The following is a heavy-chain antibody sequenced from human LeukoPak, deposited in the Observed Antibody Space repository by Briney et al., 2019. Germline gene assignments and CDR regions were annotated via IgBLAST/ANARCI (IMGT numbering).Heavy chain of an antibody. Sequence: SETLSLTCIVSNYSIDSGHYWGWIRQSPGKGVEWSGSIYDRGTTYYNPSLKSRVAISIDTSKNRFSLKFTSATAADTAVYYCARGDDHFDSSWFDPSGQGTLVTASS. D-gene: IGHD3-9*01. CDR3: ARGDDHFDSSWFDP. V-gene: IGHV4-38-2*02. CDR2: IYDRGTT. J-gene: IGHJ5*02. CDR1: NYSIDSGHY.